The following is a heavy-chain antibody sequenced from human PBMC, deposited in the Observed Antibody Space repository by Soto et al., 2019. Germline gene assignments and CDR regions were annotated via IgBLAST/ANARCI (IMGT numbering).Heavy chain of an antibody. CDR2: ISYDGSNK. CDR1: GFTFSSYG. CDR3: AKDGGSGWPYDIYYYYGMDV. Sequence: SGGSLRLSCAASGFTFSSYGMHWVRQAPGKGLEWVAVISYDGSNKYYADSVKGRFTISRDNSKNTLYLQMNSLRAEDTAVYYCAKDGGSGWPYDIYYYYGMDVWGQGTTVTVSS. D-gene: IGHD6-19*01. J-gene: IGHJ6*02. V-gene: IGHV3-30*18.